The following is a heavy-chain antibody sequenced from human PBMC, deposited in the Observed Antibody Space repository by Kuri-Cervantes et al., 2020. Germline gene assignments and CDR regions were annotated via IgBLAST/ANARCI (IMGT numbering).Heavy chain of an antibody. V-gene: IGHV3-30*03. D-gene: IGHD3-3*01. Sequence: GESLKISCAASGFTFSSYGMHWVRQAPGKGLEWVAVISYDGSNKYYADSVKGRFTISRDNSKSTLYLQMNSLRAEDTAVYYCARDGGYDFWSGYYSVYYYYGMDVWGQGTTVTVSS. CDR2: ISYDGSNK. CDR1: GFTFSSYG. CDR3: ARDGGYDFWSGYYSVYYYYGMDV. J-gene: IGHJ6*02.